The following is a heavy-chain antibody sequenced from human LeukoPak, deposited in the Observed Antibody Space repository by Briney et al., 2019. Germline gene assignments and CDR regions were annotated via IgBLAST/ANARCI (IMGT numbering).Heavy chain of an antibody. J-gene: IGHJ3*02. V-gene: IGHV3-13*01. CDR3: ARYTNDAFDI. Sequence: GGSLRLSCAAPGFTFSGYAIHWVRQATGKGLEWVSAIGTAGDTYYPGSVKGRFTISRENGKNSLYLQMNSLRAGDTAIYYCARYTNDAFDIWGQGTMVTVSS. D-gene: IGHD2-2*02. CDR1: GFTFSGYA. CDR2: IGTAGDT.